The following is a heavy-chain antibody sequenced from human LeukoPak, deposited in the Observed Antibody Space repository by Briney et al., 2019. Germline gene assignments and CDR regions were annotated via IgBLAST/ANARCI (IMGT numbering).Heavy chain of an antibody. CDR1: GGSISSGGYY. CDR3: GAPIYTPSAKSRFTISVDRSKTNFSLTLSLAPAADTAVYSCEECPPEGMTMFVFDI. CDR2: IYYSGST. V-gene: IGHV4-31*03. D-gene: IGHD1-26*01. Sequence: SETLSLTCTVSGGSISSGGYYWSWIRQHPGKGLEWIGYIYYSGSTYYNPSLKSRVTISVDTSKNQFSLKLSSVTAADTAVYYWGAPIYTPSAKSRFTISVDRSKTNFSLTLSLAPAADTAVYSCEECPPEGMTMFVFDIGGQGTMVTVS. J-gene: IGHJ3*02.